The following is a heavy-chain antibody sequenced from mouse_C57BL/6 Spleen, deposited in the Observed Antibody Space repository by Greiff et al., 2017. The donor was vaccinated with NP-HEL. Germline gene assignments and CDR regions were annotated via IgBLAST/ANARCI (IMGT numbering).Heavy chain of an antibody. Sequence: EVKLVESGGGLVQPGGSMKLSCAASGFTFSDAWMDWVRQSPEKGLEWVAEIRNKANNHATYYAESVKGRFTISRDDSKSSVYLQMNSLRAEDTGIYYCTTTVVEKGYFDVWGTGTTVTVSS. J-gene: IGHJ1*03. CDR2: IRNKANNHAT. D-gene: IGHD1-1*01. V-gene: IGHV6-6*01. CDR1: GFTFSDAW. CDR3: TTTVVEKGYFDV.